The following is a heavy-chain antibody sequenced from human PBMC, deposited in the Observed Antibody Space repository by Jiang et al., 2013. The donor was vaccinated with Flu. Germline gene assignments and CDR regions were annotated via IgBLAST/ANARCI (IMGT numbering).Heavy chain of an antibody. CDR2: ISGSGSDI. Sequence: LVKPGGSLRLSCAASGFTFSDSYMSWVRQAPGEGLEWVSYISGSGSDIEYADSVKGRFTSSRDNAKNSLYLQMNNLRAEDTAVYYCTRGAREPQSWGQGTLVTVSS. V-gene: IGHV3-11*01. CDR3: TRGAREPQS. CDR1: GFTFSDSY. J-gene: IGHJ1*01.